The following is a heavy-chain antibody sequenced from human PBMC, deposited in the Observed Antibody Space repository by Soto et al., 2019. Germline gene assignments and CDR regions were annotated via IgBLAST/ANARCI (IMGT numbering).Heavy chain of an antibody. CDR2: IIPILGIA. CDR3: ARDPYSSGWQRAVNDYYYYMDV. V-gene: IGHV1-69*04. J-gene: IGHJ6*03. CDR1: GGTFSSYT. Sequence: GASVKVSCKASGGTFSSYTISWVRQAPGQGLEWMGRIIPILGIANYAQKFQGRVTITADKSTSTAYMELSSLRSEDTAVYYCARDPYSSGWQRAVNDYYYYMDVWGKGTTVTVSS. D-gene: IGHD6-19*01.